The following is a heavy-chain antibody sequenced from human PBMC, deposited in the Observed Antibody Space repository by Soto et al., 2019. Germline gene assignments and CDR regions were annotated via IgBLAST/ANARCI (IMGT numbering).Heavy chain of an antibody. D-gene: IGHD1-7*01. CDR1: GFTFSTYA. J-gene: IGHJ6*02. Sequence: GGSLRLSCAASGFTFSTYAMHWVRQAPGKGLERVAVISYDGSNKYYADSVKGRFTISRDNSKNTVYVQMNSLRAEDTAVYYCARDLQHVQTGTMSVSVDYYYGMDVWGQGTTVTVSS. CDR2: ISYDGSNK. CDR3: ARDLQHVQTGTMSVSVDYYYGMDV. V-gene: IGHV3-30-3*01.